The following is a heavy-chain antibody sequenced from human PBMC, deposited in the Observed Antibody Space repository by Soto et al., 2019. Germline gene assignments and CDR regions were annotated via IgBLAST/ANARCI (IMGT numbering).Heavy chain of an antibody. CDR2: IYYSGST. CDR1: GGSISSGDYY. CDR3: ARVKRITIFGVVHNWFDP. Sequence: LSLTCTVSGGSISSGDYYWSWIRQPPGKGLEWIGYIYYSGSTYYNPSLKSRVTISVDTSKNQFSLKLSSVTAADTAVYYCARVKRITIFGVVHNWFDPWGQGTLVTVSS. D-gene: IGHD3-3*01. J-gene: IGHJ5*02. V-gene: IGHV4-30-4*01.